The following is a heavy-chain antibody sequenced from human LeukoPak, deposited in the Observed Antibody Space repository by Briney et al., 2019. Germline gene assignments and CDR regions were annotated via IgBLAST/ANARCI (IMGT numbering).Heavy chain of an antibody. CDR2: ISGSSDRI. V-gene: IGHV3-21*01. J-gene: IGHJ4*02. D-gene: IGHD2-15*01. CDR3: ARDGGGYCSGGSCSTTYYFDY. CDR1: KFMFSNYA. Sequence: GGSLRLSCAASKFMFSNYAMNWVRQAPGKGLEWVSAISGSSDRIHQADSVKGRFTISRDNAKNSLYLQMNSLRAEDTAVYYCARDGGGYCSGGSCSTTYYFDYWGQGTLVTVSS.